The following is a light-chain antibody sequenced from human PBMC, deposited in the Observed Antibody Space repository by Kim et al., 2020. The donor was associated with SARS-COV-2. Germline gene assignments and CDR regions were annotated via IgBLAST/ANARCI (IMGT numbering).Light chain of an antibody. CDR2: DAS. V-gene: IGKV1-39*01. J-gene: IGKJ5*01. CDR3: QQSCTTPLT. CDR1: QTIGKS. Sequence: DIQMTQSPSQLSASIGDTVTMTCRASQTIGKSVNWYQQKPGRAPNIVIFDASSLETGVPSRFSGSVSGVDFTLTISSLQPDDLGTYYCQQSCTTPLTSGPGTRLEIK.